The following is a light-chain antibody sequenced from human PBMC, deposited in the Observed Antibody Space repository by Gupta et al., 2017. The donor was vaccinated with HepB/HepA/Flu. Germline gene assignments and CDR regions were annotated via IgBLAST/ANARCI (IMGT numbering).Light chain of an antibody. Sequence: AIRMTQSPSSFSASTGDRVTITCRASEIIPNYLAWYQQKPGNAPKLLIFGVSTLQSGVPSRFSGSGSGTDFTLTISRLQSEDFATYYCQQDYSYPPTFGQGTKMEIK. CDR3: QQDYSYPPT. J-gene: IGKJ2*01. CDR2: GVS. V-gene: IGKV1-8*01. CDR1: EIIPNY.